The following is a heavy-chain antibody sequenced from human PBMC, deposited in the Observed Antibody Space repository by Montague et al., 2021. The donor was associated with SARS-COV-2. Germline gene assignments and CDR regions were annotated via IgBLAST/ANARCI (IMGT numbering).Heavy chain of an antibody. D-gene: IGHD3-9*01. J-gene: IGHJ6*02. CDR3: ARGLRDFDWSPYGMDV. Sequence: SLRLSCAASGFTFSSYDMHWVRQTTRKGLEWVSAIGSAGDTYYPGSVTGRFTISRENAKNSLYLQMNSLRAGDTAVYYCARGLRDFDWSPYGMDVWGQGTAVTVS. CDR1: GFTFSSYD. CDR2: IGSAGDT. V-gene: IGHV3-13*01.